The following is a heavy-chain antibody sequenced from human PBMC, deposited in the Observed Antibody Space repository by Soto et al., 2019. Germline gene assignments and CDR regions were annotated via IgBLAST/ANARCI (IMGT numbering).Heavy chain of an antibody. D-gene: IGHD3-22*01. V-gene: IGHV3-30*18. CDR1: GFTFSSYG. J-gene: IGHJ4*02. Sequence: GGSLRLSCAASGFTFSSYGMHWVRQAPGKGLEWVAVISYDGSNKYYADSVKGRFTISRDNSKNTLYLQMNSLRAEDTAVYYCAKERFYDSSGYYFDYWGQGTLVTVSS. CDR3: AKERFYDSSGYYFDY. CDR2: ISYDGSNK.